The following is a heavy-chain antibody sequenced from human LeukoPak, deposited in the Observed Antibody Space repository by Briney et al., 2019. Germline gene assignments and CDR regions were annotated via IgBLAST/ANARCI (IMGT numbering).Heavy chain of an antibody. V-gene: IGHV4-61*01. J-gene: IGHJ2*01. CDR3: ANRGSIADWYFDL. Sequence: PSETLSLTCTVYGASVSSGSSYWTWLRQPPGKGLEWIGYIYYSGSTHYNPSLKSRVTLSVDRSKNQFSLKLTSVTAADTAVYYCANRGSIADWYFDLWGRGTLVTVSS. D-gene: IGHD6-6*01. CDR2: IYYSGST. CDR1: GASVSSGSSY.